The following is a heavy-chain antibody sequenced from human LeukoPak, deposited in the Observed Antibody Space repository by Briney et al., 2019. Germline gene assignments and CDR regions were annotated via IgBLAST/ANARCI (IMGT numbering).Heavy chain of an antibody. J-gene: IGHJ4*02. CDR2: ISSSSSYI. CDR3: ARVALIVVVPAAMDY. CDR1: GFTFDDYS. D-gene: IGHD2-2*01. V-gene: IGHV3-21*01. Sequence: PGGSLRLSCVASGFTFDDYSMSWVRQAPGKGLEWVSSISSSSSYIYYADSVKGRFTISRDNAKNSLYLQMNSLRAEDTAVYYCARVALIVVVPAAMDYWGQGTLVTVSS.